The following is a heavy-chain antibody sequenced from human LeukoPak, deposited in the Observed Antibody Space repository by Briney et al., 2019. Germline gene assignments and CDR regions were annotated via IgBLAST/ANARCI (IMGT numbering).Heavy chain of an antibody. CDR3: ASLYDSSGYFDY. J-gene: IGHJ4*02. CDR2: TYFRSKWYN. CDR1: GVSVSSNSAA. D-gene: IGHD3-22*01. Sequence: SQTLSLSCAISGVSVSSNSAAWNWISQSPSRGLEWLGRTYFRSKWYNDYAVSVKSLLNLNPDTSKNQFSLQLNSVTPEDTAVYYCASLYDSSGYFDYWGQGTLVTVSS. V-gene: IGHV6-1*01.